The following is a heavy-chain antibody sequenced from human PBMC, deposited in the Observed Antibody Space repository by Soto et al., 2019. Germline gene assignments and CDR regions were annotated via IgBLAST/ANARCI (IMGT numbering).Heavy chain of an antibody. J-gene: IGHJ4*02. V-gene: IGHV1-2*02. CDR2: INPNNGGT. D-gene: IGHD3-22*01. CDR3: SSDYYDSSGNYRNDY. Sequence: GAPVKASCKAPAYTLTGYYIHWVRQAPGQGLEWVAWINPNNGGTLYAQRFQGRVTLTWDTSISTAFMELSTLRSDDTAVYYCSSDYYDSSGNYRNDYWRQGTLATVSS. CDR1: AYTLTGYY.